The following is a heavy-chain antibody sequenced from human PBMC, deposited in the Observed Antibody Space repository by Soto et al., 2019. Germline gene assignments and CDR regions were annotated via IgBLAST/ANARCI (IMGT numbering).Heavy chain of an antibody. D-gene: IGHD3-10*01. CDR3: AREVMVRGVIMGYYYYYMDV. Sequence: ASVKVSCKASGYTFTSYAMHWVRQAPEQRLEWMGWINAGNGNTKYSQKFQGRVTITRDTSASTAYMELSSLRSEDTAVYYCAREVMVRGVIMGYYYYYMDVWGKGTTVTVSS. CDR1: GYTFTSYA. V-gene: IGHV1-3*01. J-gene: IGHJ6*03. CDR2: INAGNGNT.